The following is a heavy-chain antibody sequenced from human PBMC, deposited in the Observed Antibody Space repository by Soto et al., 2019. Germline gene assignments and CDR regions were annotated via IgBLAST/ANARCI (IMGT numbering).Heavy chain of an antibody. D-gene: IGHD3-10*01. Sequence: PGGSLRLSCAASGFTFSSYAMSWVRQAPGKGLEWVSAISGSGGSTYYADSVKGRFTIPRDNSKNTLYLQMNSLRAEDTAVYYCAKGLVVRGVIRNFDYWGQGTLVTVSS. V-gene: IGHV3-23*01. CDR3: AKGLVVRGVIRNFDY. CDR2: ISGSGGST. CDR1: GFTFSSYA. J-gene: IGHJ4*02.